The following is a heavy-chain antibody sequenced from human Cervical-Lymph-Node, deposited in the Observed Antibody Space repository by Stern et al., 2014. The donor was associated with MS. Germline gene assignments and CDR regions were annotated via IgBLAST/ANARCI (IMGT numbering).Heavy chain of an antibody. D-gene: IGHD6-19*01. CDR3: ARGQQWLVHSLDY. J-gene: IGHJ4*02. CDR1: GGSISSGGYY. Sequence: QLQLQESGPGLVKPSQTLSLTCTVSGGSISSGGYYWSWIRQHPGKGLEWIGYIFYSGSTYYNPSLKSRVTISVETSKNQFSLKLSSVAAADTAVYYCARGQQWLVHSLDYWGQGTLVTVSS. V-gene: IGHV4-31*03. CDR2: IFYSGST.